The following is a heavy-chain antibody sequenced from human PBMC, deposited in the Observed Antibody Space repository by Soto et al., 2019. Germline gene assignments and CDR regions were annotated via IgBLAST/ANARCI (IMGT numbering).Heavy chain of an antibody. Sequence: QVQLVQSGAEVKNPGSSVKVSCKTSGGTFSIYAISWVRQAPGQGLEWMGGIIPIFGTANYAQKFQGRVTIIADESTSTAYMELSSLISEDTAVYYCARSLGYCSSTNCFNYSFLMGVWGQGTAVTVSS. CDR3: ARSLGYCSSTNCFNYSFLMGV. CDR1: GGTFSIYA. V-gene: IGHV1-69*01. J-gene: IGHJ6*02. CDR2: IIPIFGTA. D-gene: IGHD2-2*01.